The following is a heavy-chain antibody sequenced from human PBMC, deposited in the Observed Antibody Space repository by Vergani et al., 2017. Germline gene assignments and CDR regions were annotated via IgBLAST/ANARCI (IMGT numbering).Heavy chain of an antibody. J-gene: IGHJ6*03. CDR1: GFSLSNARMG. CDR3: ARMSAGRYYYYMDV. Sequence: QVTLKESGPVLVKPTETLTLTCTVSGFSLSNARMGVSWIRQPPGQALEWLAHIFSHDEQSYSTSLKSRLTISKDTSKSQVVLTMTNMDPVDTATYYCARMSAGRYYYYMDVWGKGTTVTVSS. CDR2: IFSHDEQ. V-gene: IGHV2-26*01. D-gene: IGHD6-19*01.